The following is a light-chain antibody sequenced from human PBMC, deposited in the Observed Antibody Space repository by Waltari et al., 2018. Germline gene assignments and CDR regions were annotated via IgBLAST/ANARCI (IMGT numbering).Light chain of an antibody. J-gene: IGLJ3*02. Sequence: SYELTQPSSVSLSPGQTANITCSGNVLAKKYGRWLQQKPGPAPMVLIYRDNGRASGLPERFSGSSSGTPVTLTISGAHVEDEADYYCYSVSANSWVFGGGTRLTVL. CDR3: YSVSANSWV. V-gene: IGLV3-27*01. CDR1: VLAKKY. CDR2: RDN.